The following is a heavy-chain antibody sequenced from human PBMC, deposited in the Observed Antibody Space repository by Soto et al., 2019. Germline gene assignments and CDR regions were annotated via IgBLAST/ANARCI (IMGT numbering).Heavy chain of an antibody. Sequence: PSETLSLTCAVYGGSFSGYYWSWIRQPPGKGLEWIGEINHSGSTNYNPSLKSRVTISVDTSKNQFSLKLSSVTAADTAVYYCAREGRYYDSSGYPYWGQGTLVTVSS. CDR1: GGSFSGYY. V-gene: IGHV4-34*01. D-gene: IGHD3-22*01. CDR3: AREGRYYDSSGYPY. J-gene: IGHJ4*02. CDR2: INHSGST.